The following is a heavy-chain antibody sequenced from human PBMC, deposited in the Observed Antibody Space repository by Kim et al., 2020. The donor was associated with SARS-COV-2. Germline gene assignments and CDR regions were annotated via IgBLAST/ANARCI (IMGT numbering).Heavy chain of an antibody. CDR1: GGSISSYY. CDR3: ARVSDSGYGYRPYFDY. J-gene: IGHJ4*02. V-gene: IGHV4-59*01. D-gene: IGHD5-18*01. Sequence: SETLSLTCTVSGGSISSYYWSWIRQPPGKGLEWIGYIYYSGSTNYNPSLKSRVTISVDTSKNQFSLKLSSVTAADTAVYYCARVSDSGYGYRPYFDYWGQGTLVTVSS. CDR2: IYYSGST.